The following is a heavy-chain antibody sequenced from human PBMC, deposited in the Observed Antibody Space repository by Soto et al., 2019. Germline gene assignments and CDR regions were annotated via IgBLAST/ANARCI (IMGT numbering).Heavy chain of an antibody. Sequence: SVKVSCKASGGTFSSYAISWVRQAPGQGLEWMGGIIPIFGTANYAQKFQGRVTITADKSTSTAYMELSSLRSEDTAVYYCARDIRGVAADKHRGGYAMDVWGQGTTVTVSS. V-gene: IGHV1-69*06. CDR2: IIPIFGTA. CDR1: GGTFSSYA. D-gene: IGHD6-13*01. J-gene: IGHJ6*02. CDR3: ARDIRGVAADKHRGGYAMDV.